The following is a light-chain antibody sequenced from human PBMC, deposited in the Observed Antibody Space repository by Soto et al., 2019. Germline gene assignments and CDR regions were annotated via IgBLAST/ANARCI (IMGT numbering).Light chain of an antibody. CDR1: SSDVGGYNY. Sequence: QSVLTQPPSASGSPGQSVTISCTGTSSDVGGYNYVSWYQQHPGKAPKLMIYEVSKRPSGVPDRFSGSKSGNTASLTVSGLQAEDEADYYCSSFVAGNNYWVFGGGTKLTVL. J-gene: IGLJ3*02. CDR3: SSFVAGNNYWV. CDR2: EVS. V-gene: IGLV2-8*01.